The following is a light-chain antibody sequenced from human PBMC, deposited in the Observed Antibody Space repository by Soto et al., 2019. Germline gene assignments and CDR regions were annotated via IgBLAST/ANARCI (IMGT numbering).Light chain of an antibody. V-gene: IGKV3-15*01. CDR1: QSVSSN. CDR2: GAS. Sequence: EIVMTQGPATLSVSPGERATLSCRASQSVSSNLAWYQQKSGQTPRLLIYGASTRATGFPDRFRGSGSGTDFTFTISRLQPEDIATYYCQQYENLPTFGQGTRLEIK. J-gene: IGKJ5*01. CDR3: QQYENLPT.